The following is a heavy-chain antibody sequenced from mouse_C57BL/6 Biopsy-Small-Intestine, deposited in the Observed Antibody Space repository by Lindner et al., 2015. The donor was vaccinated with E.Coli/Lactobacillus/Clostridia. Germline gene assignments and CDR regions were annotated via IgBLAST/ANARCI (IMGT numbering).Heavy chain of an antibody. CDR3: ARDFSWATDY. V-gene: IGHV1S50*01. D-gene: IGHD4-1*02. Sequence: SVKVSCKTSGYTFTSKHMHWVRQAPGQGPEWMGAIYGGDGSTMYAQKLQGRLTMTRDTSTTTVYMELSSLTSEDTALYYCARDFSWATDYWGQGTLVTVSS. CDR2: IYGGDGST. J-gene: IGHJ4*01. CDR1: GYTFTSKH.